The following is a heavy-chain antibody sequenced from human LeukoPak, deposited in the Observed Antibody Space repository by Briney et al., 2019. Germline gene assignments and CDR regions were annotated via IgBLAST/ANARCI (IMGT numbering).Heavy chain of an antibody. D-gene: IGHD5-12*01. CDR1: GGSFSDYY. CDR3: ARKSGYARDY. V-gene: IGHV4-34*01. CDR2: INHSGST. Sequence: SETLSLTCAVYGGSFSDYYWSWIRQPPGKGLEWIGEINHSGSTNQNPSLESRLTISVDTSKNQFSLRLSSVTAADTAVYYCARKSGYARDYWGQGNLVTVSS. J-gene: IGHJ4*02.